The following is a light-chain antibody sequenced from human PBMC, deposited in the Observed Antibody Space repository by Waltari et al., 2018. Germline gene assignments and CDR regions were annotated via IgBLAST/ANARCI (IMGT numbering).Light chain of an antibody. V-gene: IGLV2-14*01. CDR1: SSAVGAFTS. J-gene: IGLJ2*01. CDR3: SSYTSSISVV. CDR2: EVS. Sequence: QSALTQPASVSAPPGQSLTISCPGPSSAVGAFTSVSCYQRHPGKAPKLIIYEVSNRPGGVSNRFSASKSGNTASLTISGLQAEDEADYYCSSYTSSISVVFGGGTKVTVL.